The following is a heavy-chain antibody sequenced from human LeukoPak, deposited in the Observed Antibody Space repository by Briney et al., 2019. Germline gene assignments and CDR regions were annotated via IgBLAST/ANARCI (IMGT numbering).Heavy chain of an antibody. J-gene: IGHJ4*02. CDR3: ARDEGIVGATSSFDY. Sequence: GGSLRLSCAASGFTFSSYSMNWVRQAPGKGLEWVSSISSSSSYIYYADSVKGRFTISRDNAKNSLYLQMNSLRAEDTAVYHCARDEGIVGATSSFDYWGQGTLVTVSS. CDR1: GFTFSSYS. V-gene: IGHV3-21*01. CDR2: ISSSSSYI. D-gene: IGHD1-26*01.